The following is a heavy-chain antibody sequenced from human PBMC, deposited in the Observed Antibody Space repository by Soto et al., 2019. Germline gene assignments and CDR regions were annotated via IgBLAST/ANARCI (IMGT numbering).Heavy chain of an antibody. Sequence: EVQLLESGGGLVQPGGSLRLSCAASGFTFSSYAMTWVRQAPGKGLEWVSAISAAGGLTYYADSVKGRFTISRDNSKNTLDLEMNSLRAEDTAVNYCAKVRRDPESWSSLYWGQGTLVTVSS. CDR2: ISAAGGLT. CDR1: GFTFSSYA. V-gene: IGHV3-23*01. CDR3: AKVRRDPESWSSLY. J-gene: IGHJ4*02. D-gene: IGHD1-26*01.